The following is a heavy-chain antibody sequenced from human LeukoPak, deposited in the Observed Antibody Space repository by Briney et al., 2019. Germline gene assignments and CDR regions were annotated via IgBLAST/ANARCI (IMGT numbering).Heavy chain of an antibody. Sequence: GASVKVSCKASGYTFTSYCMHWVRQAPGQGLEWMGIINPSGGSTSYAQKFQGRVTMTRDTSTSTVYMELSSLRSEDTAVYYCARGDYYDSSGYEQFDNWGQGSLVTVSS. CDR2: INPSGGST. J-gene: IGHJ4*02. D-gene: IGHD3-22*01. CDR1: GYTFTSYC. V-gene: IGHV1-46*01. CDR3: ARGDYYDSSGYEQFDN.